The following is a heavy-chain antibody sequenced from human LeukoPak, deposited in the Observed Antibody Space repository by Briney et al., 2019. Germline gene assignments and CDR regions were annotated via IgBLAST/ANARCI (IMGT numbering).Heavy chain of an antibody. D-gene: IGHD6-19*01. Sequence: GGSLRLSCAASGFAFSTYYIHWVRQPPGKGLEWAAVISYDGSNTYYADSVKGRFTISRGNSKNTLYLQMNSLRPEDTAVYYCAKSLSSGWSSYYFGHWGQGTPVTVSS. J-gene: IGHJ4*02. CDR1: GFAFSTYY. CDR3: AKSLSSGWSSYYFGH. CDR2: ISYDGSNT. V-gene: IGHV3-30*18.